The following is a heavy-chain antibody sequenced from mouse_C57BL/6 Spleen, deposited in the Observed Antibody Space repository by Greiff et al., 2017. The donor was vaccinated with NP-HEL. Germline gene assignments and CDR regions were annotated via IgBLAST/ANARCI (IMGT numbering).Heavy chain of an antibody. CDR2: IYPSDSET. V-gene: IGHV1-61*01. D-gene: IGHD1-1*01. J-gene: IGHJ1*03. CDR3: ARAFYYYGSSVGYFDV. CDR1: GYTFTSYW. Sequence: QVQLQQPGAELVRPGSSVKLSCKASGYTFTSYWMDWVKQRPGQGLEWIGNIYPSDSETHYNQKFKDKATLTVDKSSSTAYMQLSSLTSEDSAVYYCARAFYYYGSSVGYFDVWGTGTTVTVSS.